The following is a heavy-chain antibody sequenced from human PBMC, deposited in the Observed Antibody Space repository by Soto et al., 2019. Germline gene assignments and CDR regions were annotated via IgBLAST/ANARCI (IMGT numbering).Heavy chain of an antibody. CDR2: ISWNSGNI. CDR3: AKGAVTSIFGYFDY. J-gene: IGHJ4*02. CDR1: GFTFDDYA. Sequence: EVHLVESGGGLVQPGRSLRLSCAASGFTFDDYAMHWVRQVPGKGLEWVSSISWNSGNIVYADSVKGRFTISRDSANNSLYLQMSSLRPEDTALYYFAKGAVTSIFGYFDYWGQGTLVTVSS. V-gene: IGHV3-9*01. D-gene: IGHD3-3*01.